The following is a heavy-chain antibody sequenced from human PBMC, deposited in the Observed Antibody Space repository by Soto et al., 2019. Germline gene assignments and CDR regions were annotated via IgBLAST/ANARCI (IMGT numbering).Heavy chain of an antibody. CDR2: ISSSSSYI. D-gene: IGHD1-7*01. CDR3: AREGLELVLAFDY. V-gene: IGHV3-21*01. J-gene: IGHJ4*02. Sequence: GGSLRLSCAASGFTFSSYSMKWGRQAPGKGLEWVSSISSSSSYIYYADSVKGRFTISRDNAKNSLYLQMNSLRAEDTAVYYCAREGLELVLAFDYWGQGTLVTVSS. CDR1: GFTFSSYS.